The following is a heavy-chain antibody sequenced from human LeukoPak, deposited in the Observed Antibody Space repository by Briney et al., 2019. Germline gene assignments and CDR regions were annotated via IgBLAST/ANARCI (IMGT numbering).Heavy chain of an antibody. CDR2: IYHSGST. V-gene: IGHV4-38-2*02. J-gene: IGHJ4*02. CDR3: ARLYSGSPIDY. D-gene: IGHD1-26*01. CDR1: GYSISSGYY. Sequence: SETLSLTCTVSGYSISSGYYWGWIRPPPGKGLEWIGNIYHSGSTYYNPSLKSRVTISVDTSKNQFSLKLTSGTAADTAVYYCARLYSGSPIDYWGQGTLVTVSS.